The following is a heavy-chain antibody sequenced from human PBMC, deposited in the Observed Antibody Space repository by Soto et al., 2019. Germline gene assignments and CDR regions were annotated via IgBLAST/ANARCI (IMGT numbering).Heavy chain of an antibody. CDR1: GGSISSGGYD. J-gene: IGHJ5*02. D-gene: IGHD3-10*01. CDR3: ARAEFGELFGFDP. V-gene: IGHV4-31*03. Sequence: QVQLQESGPGLVKPSQTLSLTCTVSGGSISSGGYDWSWIRQHPGKGLEWIGYIYYSGSTYYNPSLKSRVTISVDTSKNQFSLKLISVTAADTAVYYCARAEFGELFGFDPWGQGTLVTVSS. CDR2: IYYSGST.